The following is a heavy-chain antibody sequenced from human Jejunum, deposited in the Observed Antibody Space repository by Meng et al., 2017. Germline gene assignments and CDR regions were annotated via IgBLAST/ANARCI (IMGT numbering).Heavy chain of an antibody. Sequence: QLQLQEAGPGRVKPSETLSRTCTVAGGSISSSSYYWGWIRQPPGKGLEWIGSIYYSGSTYYNPSLKSRVTISVDTSKNQFSLKLSSVTAADTAVYYCARKAYYYDSSGPRPINWFDPWGQGTLVTVSS. CDR1: GGSISSSSYY. CDR3: ARKAYYYDSSGPRPINWFDP. CDR2: IYYSGST. D-gene: IGHD3-22*01. V-gene: IGHV4-39*01. J-gene: IGHJ5*02.